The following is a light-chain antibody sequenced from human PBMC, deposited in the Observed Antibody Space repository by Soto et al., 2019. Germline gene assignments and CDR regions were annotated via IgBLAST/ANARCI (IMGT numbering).Light chain of an antibody. CDR1: SSNIGAGHD. CDR2: GNS. Sequence: SVLTQPPSVSGAPGQRVTISCTGSSSNIGAGHDVHWYQQLPGTAPKLLIYGNSNRPSGVPDRFSGSKSGTSASLAITGLQAEDEADYYCQSYDSSLSGSGVFGGGTKLTVL. J-gene: IGLJ2*01. CDR3: QSYDSSLSGSGV. V-gene: IGLV1-40*01.